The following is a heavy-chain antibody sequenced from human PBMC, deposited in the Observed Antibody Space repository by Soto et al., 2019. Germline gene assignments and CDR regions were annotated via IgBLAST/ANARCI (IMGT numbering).Heavy chain of an antibody. D-gene: IGHD6-13*01. CDR1: GYTFTSYA. CDR3: ARVGYSSSWYVCFDP. Sequence: QVQLVQSGAEVKKPGASVKVSCKASGYTFTSYAMHWVRQAPGQRLEWMGWINAGNGNTKYSQKFQGRVTITRDTSASTAYMELSSLRSEDTAVYYCARVGYSSSWYVCFDPWGQGTLVTVSS. J-gene: IGHJ5*02. CDR2: INAGNGNT. V-gene: IGHV1-3*01.